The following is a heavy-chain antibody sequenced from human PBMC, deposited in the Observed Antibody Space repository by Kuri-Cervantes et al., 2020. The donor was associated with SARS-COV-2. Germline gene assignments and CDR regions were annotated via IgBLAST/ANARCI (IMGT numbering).Heavy chain of an antibody. CDR3: AKWGLGYCSGVSCYSQNANDY. J-gene: IGHJ4*02. CDR2: IRHDGSDT. V-gene: IGHV3-30*02. CDR1: GFIFNNYG. D-gene: IGHD2-15*01. Sequence: GESLKISCAASGFIFNNYGIHWVRQAPGKGLEWVTFIRHDGSDTFYADSVKGRFTIPRDNSKSTVYLQMNGLRHEDTAVYYCAKWGLGYCSGVSCYSQNANDYWGQGTLVTVSS.